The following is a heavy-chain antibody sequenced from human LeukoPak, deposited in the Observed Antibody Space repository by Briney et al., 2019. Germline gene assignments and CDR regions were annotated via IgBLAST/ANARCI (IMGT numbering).Heavy chain of an antibody. J-gene: IGHJ4*02. CDR3: ARSPPAAGTALDY. CDR2: INPNSGGT. Sequence: ASVKVSCKASGYTFSGYYIHWVRQAPGQGLVWMGWINPNSGGTNYAQKFQGRVTMTRDTSISTAYMELSRLRSDDTAVYYCARSPPAAGTALDYWGQGTLVTVSS. CDR1: GYTFSGYY. D-gene: IGHD6-13*01. V-gene: IGHV1-2*02.